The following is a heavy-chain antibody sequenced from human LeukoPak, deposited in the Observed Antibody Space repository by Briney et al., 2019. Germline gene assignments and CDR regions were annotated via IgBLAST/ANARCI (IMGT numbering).Heavy chain of an antibody. D-gene: IGHD3-22*01. V-gene: IGHV3-21*01. CDR2: ISSSSSYI. J-gene: IGHJ4*02. CDR1: GFTFSSYS. CDR3: ASLYDSSGYYSGG. Sequence: GGSLRLSCAASGFTFSSYSMNWVRQAPGKGLEWVSSISSSSSYIYYADSVKGRFTISRDNAKNSLYLQMNSLRAEGTAVYYCASLYDSSGYYSGGWGQGTLVTVSS.